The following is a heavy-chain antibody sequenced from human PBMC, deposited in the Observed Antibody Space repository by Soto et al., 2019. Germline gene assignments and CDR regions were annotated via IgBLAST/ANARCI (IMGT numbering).Heavy chain of an antibody. CDR2: IIPIFGTA. CDR3: ARDRDYGMDV. CDR1: GGTFSSYA. Sequence: EAPVEVSCRGSGGTFSSYASSWVRQAHGQGLEWMGGIIPIFGTANYARKFQGRVTITADESTGTAYMELSSLRSEDTAVYYCARDRDYGMDVWGQATTVTLSS. J-gene: IGHJ6*02. V-gene: IGHV1-69*13.